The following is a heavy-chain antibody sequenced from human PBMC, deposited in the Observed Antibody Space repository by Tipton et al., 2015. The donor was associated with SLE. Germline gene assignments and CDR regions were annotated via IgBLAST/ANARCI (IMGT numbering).Heavy chain of an antibody. CDR2: IYHSGST. J-gene: IGHJ6*03. V-gene: IGHV4-39*07. CDR1: GGSISSSSYY. CDR3: AGTYYYYMDV. Sequence: TLSLTCTVSGGSISSSSYYWGWIRQPPGKGLEWIGEIYHSGSTNYNPSLKSRVTISVDKSKNQFSLKLSSMTAADTAVYYCAGTYYYYMDVWGKGTTVTVSS.